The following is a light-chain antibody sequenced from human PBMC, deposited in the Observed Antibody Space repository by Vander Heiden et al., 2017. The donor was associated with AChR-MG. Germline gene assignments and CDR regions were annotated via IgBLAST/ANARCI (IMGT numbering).Light chain of an antibody. V-gene: IGKV3-20*01. CDR3: QWFGRSPLAIS. J-gene: IGKJ5*01. Sequence: VLTQSPGTLSLSPGARATLSCRASQSLVSNYFVWYQQKNPGPAPRPLIYGAATKATDSPDRFSGGGSGTDFTLTISSLEAEDVAVYYCQWFGRSPLAISFGQGTRLEIK. CDR2: GAA. CDR1: QSLVSNY.